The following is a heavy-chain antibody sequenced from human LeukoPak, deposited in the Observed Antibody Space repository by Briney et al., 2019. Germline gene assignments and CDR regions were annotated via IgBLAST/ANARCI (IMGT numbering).Heavy chain of an antibody. CDR1: GGSISSYY. CDR3: ARAGWLQYYYFDY. Sequence: SETLSLTCTVSGGSISSYYWSWIRQPPGKGLEWIGYIYYSGSTNYSPSLKSRVTISVDTSKNQFSLKLSSVTAADTAVYYCARAGWLQYYYFDYWGQGTLVTVSS. D-gene: IGHD5-24*01. J-gene: IGHJ4*02. CDR2: IYYSGST. V-gene: IGHV4-59*01.